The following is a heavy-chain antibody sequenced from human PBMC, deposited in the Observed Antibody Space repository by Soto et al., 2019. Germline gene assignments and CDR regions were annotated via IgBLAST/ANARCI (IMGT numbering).Heavy chain of an antibody. CDR1: GFDFRTYT. Sequence: LVESGGGLVKPGGSLRLSCAASGFDFRTYTMNWVRQAPGKGLEWVSSINNIGSYIYYEDSLRGRFTISRDNARNSLFLQMDSLRAEDTAVYYCAKGGRQWLVTSDFNYWGQGALVTVSS. CDR2: INNIGSYI. J-gene: IGHJ4*02. D-gene: IGHD6-19*01. CDR3: AKGGRQWLVTSDFNY. V-gene: IGHV3-21*02.